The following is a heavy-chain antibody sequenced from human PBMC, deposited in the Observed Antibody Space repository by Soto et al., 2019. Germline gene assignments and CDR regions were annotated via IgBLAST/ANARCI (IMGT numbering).Heavy chain of an antibody. CDR2: IYATGTT. CDR3: VRDGTKTLRDWFDP. V-gene: IGHV4-4*07. D-gene: IGHD1-1*01. CDR1: GASISGFD. J-gene: IGHJ5*02. Sequence: SETLYLTWTVSGASISGFDGSGIRKSAGKGLEWIGRIYATGTTDYNPSLKSLVMMSVDTSKKQFSLKLRSVTAADTAVYYCVRDGTKTLRDWFDPWGQGISVTVSS.